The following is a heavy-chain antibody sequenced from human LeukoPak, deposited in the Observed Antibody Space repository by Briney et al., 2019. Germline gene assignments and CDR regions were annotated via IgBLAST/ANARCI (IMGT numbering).Heavy chain of an antibody. V-gene: IGHV3-21*01. Sequence: GSLRFSSAASGFTFSSYSMNWVRQAPGKGLEWGSSTSSSSSYIYYADSVKGRFTISRDNAKNSLYLQMNSLRAEDTAVYYCARDLEYCSGGSCYDWFDPWGQGTLVTVSS. D-gene: IGHD2-15*01. CDR1: GFTFSSYS. CDR3: ARDLEYCSGGSCYDWFDP. CDR2: TSSSSSYI. J-gene: IGHJ5*02.